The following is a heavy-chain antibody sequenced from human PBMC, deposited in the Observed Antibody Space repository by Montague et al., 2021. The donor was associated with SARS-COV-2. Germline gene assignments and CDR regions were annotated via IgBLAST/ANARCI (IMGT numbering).Heavy chain of an antibody. J-gene: IGHJ3*02. CDR1: GGSISTYY. Sequence: SETLSLTCTVSGGSISTYYWSWIRQPPGKGLEWIGYIYYSGSTNYNPSFKSRVTISVDTSKNQFSLKLSSVTAADTAVYYCARHGPFVVVTAIHDTFDIWGQGTMVTVSS. CDR2: IYYSGST. D-gene: IGHD2-21*02. V-gene: IGHV4-59*08. CDR3: ARHGPFVVVTAIHDTFDI.